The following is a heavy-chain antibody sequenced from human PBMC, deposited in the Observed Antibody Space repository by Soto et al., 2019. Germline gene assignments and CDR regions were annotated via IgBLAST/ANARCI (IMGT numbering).Heavy chain of an antibody. CDR3: GRNGEYCADH. CDR2: VHHSGAT. J-gene: IGHJ4*02. D-gene: IGHD4-17*01. V-gene: IGHV4-4*02. CDR1: GYSIRDGYW. Sequence: SETLSLTCAFSGYSIRDGYWWTWVRQTPGKGLEWIGEVHHSGATNYNPSLGSRVTISVDKAKNQFSLSLRSLTAADTATYYCGRNGEYCADHWGRGSLVTVSS.